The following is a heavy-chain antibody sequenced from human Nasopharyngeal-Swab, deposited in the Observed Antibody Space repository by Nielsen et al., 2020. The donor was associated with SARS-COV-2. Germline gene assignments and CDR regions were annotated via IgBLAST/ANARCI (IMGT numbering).Heavy chain of an antibody. CDR2: IYWDDDK. Sequence: SGPTLVKPTQTLTLTCTFSGFSLSTSGVGVGWIRQPPGKALEWLALIYWDDDKRYSPSLKSRLTIIKDTSKNQVVLTMTNMDPVDTATYYCAHLYCSGGSCYSDWFDPWGQGTLVTVSS. CDR3: AHLYCSGGSCYSDWFDP. CDR1: GFSLSTSGVG. J-gene: IGHJ5*02. D-gene: IGHD2-15*01. V-gene: IGHV2-5*02.